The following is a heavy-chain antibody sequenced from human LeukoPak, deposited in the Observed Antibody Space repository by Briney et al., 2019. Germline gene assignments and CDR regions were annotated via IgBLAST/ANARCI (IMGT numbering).Heavy chain of an antibody. CDR3: ARHGDFWSGLDAFDI. D-gene: IGHD3-3*01. J-gene: IGHJ3*02. CDR1: GFTFSTYA. CDR2: IYYSGST. Sequence: GSLRLSCAASGFTFSTYAMSWVRQPPGKGLEWIGSIYYSGSTYYNPSLTSRGTISVDTSKNQFSLKLSSVTAADTAVYYCARHGDFWSGLDAFDIWGQGTMVTVSS. V-gene: IGHV4-39*01.